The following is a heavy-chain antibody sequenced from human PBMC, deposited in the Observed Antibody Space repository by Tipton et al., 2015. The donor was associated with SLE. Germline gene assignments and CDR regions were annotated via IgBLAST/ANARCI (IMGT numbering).Heavy chain of an antibody. Sequence: GSLRLSCAASGFTLSTYSMNWVRQAPGKGLEWVSSISSCTNYIYYADSVRGRFTISRDNAKNSLYLQMNSLRAEDTAVYYCAKDRVVGASSGNAFDIWGQGTMVTVSS. J-gene: IGHJ3*02. D-gene: IGHD1-26*01. V-gene: IGHV3-21*04. CDR3: AKDRVVGASSGNAFDI. CDR1: GFTLSTYS. CDR2: ISSCTNYI.